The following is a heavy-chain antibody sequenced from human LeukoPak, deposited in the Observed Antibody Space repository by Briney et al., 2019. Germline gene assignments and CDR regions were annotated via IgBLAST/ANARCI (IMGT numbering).Heavy chain of an antibody. Sequence: PGGSLRLSCAASGFTFDDYAMHWVRQAPGKGLEWVSGISWNSGSIGYADSVKGRFTISRDNAKNSLYLQMNSLRAEDTALYYCAKDFYSYGHYYYYGMDVWGQGTTVTVSS. CDR1: GFTFDDYA. V-gene: IGHV3-9*01. CDR3: AKDFYSYGHYYYYGMDV. J-gene: IGHJ6*01. D-gene: IGHD5-18*01. CDR2: ISWNSGSI.